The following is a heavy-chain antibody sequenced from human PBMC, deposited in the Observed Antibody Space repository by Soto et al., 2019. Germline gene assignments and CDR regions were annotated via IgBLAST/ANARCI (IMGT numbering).Heavy chain of an antibody. V-gene: IGHV1-69*13. J-gene: IGHJ3*02. CDR1: GGTFSSYA. Sequence: SVKVSCKASGGTFSSYAISWVRQAPGQGLEWMGGIIPIFGTANYAQKFQGRVTITADESTSTAYMELSSLRSEDTAVYYCATELYYYDSSGPLRAFDIWGQGTMVTVSS. CDR2: IIPIFGTA. CDR3: ATELYYYDSSGPLRAFDI. D-gene: IGHD3-22*01.